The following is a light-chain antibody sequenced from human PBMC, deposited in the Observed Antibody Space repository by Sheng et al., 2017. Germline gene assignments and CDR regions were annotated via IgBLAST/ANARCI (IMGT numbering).Light chain of an antibody. V-gene: IGKV3-11*01. CDR3: QQSYSTPRT. CDR2: DAS. Sequence: EIVLTQSPATLSLSPGQRATLSCRASQSVSSYLAWYQQKPGQAPRLLIYDASNRATGIPARFSGSGSGTDFTLTISSLQPEDFATYYCQQSYSTPRTFGQGT. J-gene: IGKJ1*01. CDR1: QSVSSY.